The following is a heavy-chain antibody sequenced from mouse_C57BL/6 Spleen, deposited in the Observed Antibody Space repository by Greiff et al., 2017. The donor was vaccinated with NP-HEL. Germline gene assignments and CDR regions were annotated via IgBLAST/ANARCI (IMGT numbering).Heavy chain of an antibody. CDR2: ISSGSSTI. J-gene: IGHJ3*01. D-gene: IGHD2-4*01. CDR1: GFTFSDYG. CDR3: ARGIYYDYDKAWFAY. V-gene: IGHV5-17*01. Sequence: EVQLVESGGGLVKPGGSLKLSCAASGFTFSDYGMHWVRQAPEKGLEWVAYISSGSSTIYYADTVKGRFTISRDNAKNTLFLQMTSLRSEDTAMYYCARGIYYDYDKAWFAYWGQGTLVTVSA.